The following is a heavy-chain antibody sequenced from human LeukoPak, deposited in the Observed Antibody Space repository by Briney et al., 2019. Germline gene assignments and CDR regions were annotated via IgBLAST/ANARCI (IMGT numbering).Heavy chain of an antibody. V-gene: IGHV1-18*01. J-gene: IGHJ3*02. CDR3: AREGYYYDSSGYYFDAFDI. D-gene: IGHD3-22*01. CDR1: GYTFTSYG. CDR2: ISAYNGNT. Sequence: ASVKVSCKASGYTFTSYGISWVRQAPGQGLEWMGWISAYNGNTNYAQKLQGRVTMTTDTSTSTAYMELRSLRSDDTAVYYCAREGYYYDSSGYYFDAFDIWGQGTMVTVSS.